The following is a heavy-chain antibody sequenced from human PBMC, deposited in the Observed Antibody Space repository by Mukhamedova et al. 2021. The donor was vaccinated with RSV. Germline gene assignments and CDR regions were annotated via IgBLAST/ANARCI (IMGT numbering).Heavy chain of an antibody. D-gene: IGHD3-16*02. Sequence: AFVVTWARQAPGKGLEWIGFIRNKAFGEATEYAASVKGRFTMSRDDSKSIAYLQMNSLKTEDTAVYYCSREDLSLGTKNWGQGS. CDR2: IRNKAFGEAT. V-gene: IGHV3-49*04. CDR3: SREDLSLGTKN. J-gene: IGHJ4*02. CDR1: AFV.